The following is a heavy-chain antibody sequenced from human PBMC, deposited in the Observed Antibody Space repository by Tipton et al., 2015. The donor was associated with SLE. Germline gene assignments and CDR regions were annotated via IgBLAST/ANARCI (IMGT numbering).Heavy chain of an antibody. V-gene: IGHV3-7*01. J-gene: IGHJ4*02. CDR2: IKQDGSEK. Sequence: SLRLSCAASGFTFSSYDMHWVRQAPGKGLEWVANIKQDGSEKYYVDSVKGRFTISRDNAKNSLYLQMSSLRAEDTAVYYCARVKVGATRKGGFDYWGQGTLVTVSS. CDR3: ARVKVGATRKGGFDY. D-gene: IGHD1-26*01. CDR1: GFTFSSYD.